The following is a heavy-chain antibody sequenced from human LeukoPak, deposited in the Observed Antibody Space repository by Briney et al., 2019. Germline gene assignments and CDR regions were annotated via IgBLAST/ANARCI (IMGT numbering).Heavy chain of an antibody. Sequence: ASVKVSCKASGYTFSGYYMHWVRQAPGQGLEWMGWINPNSGGTNYAQKFQGRVTMTRDTSISTAYMELSRLRSDDTAVYYCASARCSGGSCYPNWFDPWGQGTLVTVSS. CDR1: GYTFSGYY. J-gene: IGHJ5*02. V-gene: IGHV1-2*02. D-gene: IGHD2-15*01. CDR2: INPNSGGT. CDR3: ASARCSGGSCYPNWFDP.